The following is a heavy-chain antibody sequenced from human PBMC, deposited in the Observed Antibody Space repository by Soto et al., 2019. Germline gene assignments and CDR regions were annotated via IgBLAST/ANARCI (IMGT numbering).Heavy chain of an antibody. D-gene: IGHD3-3*01. V-gene: IGHV4-31*03. CDR1: GGSISSGGYY. CDR3: ARAPSRGLRFLEWLSPGWFDP. CDR2: IYYSGST. J-gene: IGHJ5*02. Sequence: QVQLQESGPGLVKPSQTLSLTCTVSGGSISSGGYYWSWIRQHPGKGLEWIGYIYYSGSTYYNPSLKRRVTISVDTSKNQFSLKLSSVTAADTAVYYCARAPSRGLRFLEWLSPGWFDPWGQGTLVTVSS.